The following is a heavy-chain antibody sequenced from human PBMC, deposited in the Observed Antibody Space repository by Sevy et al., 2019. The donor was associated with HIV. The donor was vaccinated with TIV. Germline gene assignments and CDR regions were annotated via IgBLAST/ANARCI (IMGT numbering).Heavy chain of an antibody. V-gene: IGHV1-18*01. D-gene: IGHD2-2*02. CDR1: GYTFTSYG. J-gene: IGHJ5*02. CDR3: ARGRYCSSTSCYTSSWFDP. CDR2: ISAYNGNT. Sequence: ASVKVSCKASGYTFTSYGISWVRQAPGQGLEWMGWISAYNGNTNYAQKLQGRVTMTTDTSTSTAYMELRSLRSDDTAVYYCARGRYCSSTSCYTSSWFDPWCQGTLVTVSS.